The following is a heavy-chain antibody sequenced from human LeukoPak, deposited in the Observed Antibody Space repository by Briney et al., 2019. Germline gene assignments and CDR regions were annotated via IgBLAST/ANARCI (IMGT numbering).Heavy chain of an antibody. J-gene: IGHJ4*02. CDR1: GFTFSSYE. D-gene: IGHD2-15*01. Sequence: PGGSLRLFCAASGFTFSSYEMNWVRQAPGKGLEWVSYISSSGSTIYYADSVKGRFTISRDNAKNSLYLQMNSLRAEDTAVYYCARVWVVVAATDYWGQGTLVTVSS. V-gene: IGHV3-48*03. CDR2: ISSSGSTI. CDR3: ARVWVVVAATDY.